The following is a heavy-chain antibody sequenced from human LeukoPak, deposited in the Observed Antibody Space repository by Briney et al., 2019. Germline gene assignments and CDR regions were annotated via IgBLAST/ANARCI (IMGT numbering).Heavy chain of an antibody. Sequence: PGGSLRLSCAASGFTFSNAWMSWVRQAPGKGLEWVGRIKSKTDGGTTDYAAPVKGRFTISRDDSKNTLYLQMNSLKTEDTAVYYCTTFVDTAMEDYFDYWGQGTLVTVSS. D-gene: IGHD5-18*01. CDR3: TTFVDTAMEDYFDY. V-gene: IGHV3-15*01. CDR1: GFTFSNAW. J-gene: IGHJ4*02. CDR2: IKSKTDGGTT.